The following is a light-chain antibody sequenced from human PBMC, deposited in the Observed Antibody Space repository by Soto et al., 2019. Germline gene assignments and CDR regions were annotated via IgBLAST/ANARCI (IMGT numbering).Light chain of an antibody. Sequence: DIQLTQSPSSLSASVGDRVSITCRASRRISTSLNWYQQKPGKAPKLLIHGASTLQSGVPSRFSGTGSGTDFTLTISILQPEDFATYFCHQSYSLPQTVGQGTKLEIK. CDR3: HQSYSLPQT. J-gene: IGKJ2*01. CDR1: RRISTS. V-gene: IGKV1-39*01. CDR2: GAS.